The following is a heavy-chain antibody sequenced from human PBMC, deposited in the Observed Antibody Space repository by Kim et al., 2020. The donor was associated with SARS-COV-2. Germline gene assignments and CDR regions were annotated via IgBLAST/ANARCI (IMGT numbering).Heavy chain of an antibody. CDR1: GGSFSGYY. J-gene: IGHJ5*02. Sequence: SETLSLTCAVYGGSFSGYYWSWIRQPPGKGLEWIGEINHSGSTNYNPSLKSRVTISVDTSKNQFSLKLSSVTAADTAVYYCARGFSSWYGRDNWFDPWGQGTLVTVSS. V-gene: IGHV4-34*01. CDR3: ARGFSSWYGRDNWFDP. CDR2: INHSGST. D-gene: IGHD6-13*01.